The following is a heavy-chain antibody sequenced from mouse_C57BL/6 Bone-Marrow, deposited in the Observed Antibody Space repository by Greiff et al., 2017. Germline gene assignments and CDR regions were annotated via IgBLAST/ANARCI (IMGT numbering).Heavy chain of an antibody. J-gene: IGHJ4*01. V-gene: IGHV3-1*01. D-gene: IGHD2-4*01. Sequence: EVQLQESGPGMVKPSQSLSLTCTVTGYSITSGYDWHWIRHFPGNKLEWMGYISYSGSTNYNPSLKSRISITHDTSKNHFFLKLNSVTTEDKATYYCARGGGTYDYDRGNAMDYWGQGTSVTGSS. CDR1: GYSITSGYD. CDR3: ARGGGTYDYDRGNAMDY. CDR2: ISYSGST.